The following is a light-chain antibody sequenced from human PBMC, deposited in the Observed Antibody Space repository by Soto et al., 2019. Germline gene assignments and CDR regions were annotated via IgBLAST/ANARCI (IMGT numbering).Light chain of an antibody. CDR3: DSYTSSSSYA. CDR1: GSDVGAYRY. CDR2: DVS. J-gene: IGLJ1*01. V-gene: IGLV2-14*01. Sequence: QSALTQPASVSGSPGQSITISCTGTGSDVGAYRYVSWYQQHPGQAPKLIIYDVSNWPSGVSDRFSGSKSGNTASLTISGLQSEDEADYYCDSYTSSSSYAFGTGTKVTV.